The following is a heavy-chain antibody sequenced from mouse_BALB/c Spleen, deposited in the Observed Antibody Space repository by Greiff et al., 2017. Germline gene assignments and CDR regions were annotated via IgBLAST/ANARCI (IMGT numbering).Heavy chain of an antibody. Sequence: EVQLQQSGAELVRSGASVKLSCTASGFNIKDYYMHWVKQRPEQGLEWIGWIDPENGDTEYAPKFQGKATMTADTSSNTAYLQLSSLTSEDTAVYYCNALGRRFAYWGQGTLVTVSA. V-gene: IGHV14-4*02. CDR3: NALGRRFAY. D-gene: IGHD4-1*01. J-gene: IGHJ3*01. CDR1: GFNIKDYY. CDR2: IDPENGDT.